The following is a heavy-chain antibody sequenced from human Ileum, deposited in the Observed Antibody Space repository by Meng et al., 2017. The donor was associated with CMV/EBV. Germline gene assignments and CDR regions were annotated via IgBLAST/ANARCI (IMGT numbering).Heavy chain of an antibody. CDR2: IYYSGST. CDR1: GFTFSNYW. J-gene: IGHJ4*02. D-gene: IGHD3-10*01. V-gene: IGHV4-39*01. Sequence: GSLRLSCVVSGFTFSNYWMNWVRQAPGKGLEWIGSIYYSGSTYYNPSLKSRVTISVDTSKNQFSLKLSSVTAADTAVYYCARQRFGELSAAGYWGQGTLVTVSS. CDR3: ARQRFGELSAAGY.